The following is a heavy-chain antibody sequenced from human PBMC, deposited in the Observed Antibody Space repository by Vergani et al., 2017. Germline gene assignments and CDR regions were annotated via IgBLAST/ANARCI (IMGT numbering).Heavy chain of an antibody. Sequence: QVQLVESGGGVVQPGRSLRLSCAASGFTFSSYGMHWVRQAPGKGLEWVAVISYDGSNKYYVDSVKGRFTISRDNAKNSLYLQMNSLRAEDTAVYYCARDSKYSSSSFDYWGQGTLVTVSS. CDR3: ARDSKYSSSSFDY. D-gene: IGHD6-6*01. CDR1: GFTFSSYG. V-gene: IGHV3-30*03. J-gene: IGHJ4*02. CDR2: ISYDGSNK.